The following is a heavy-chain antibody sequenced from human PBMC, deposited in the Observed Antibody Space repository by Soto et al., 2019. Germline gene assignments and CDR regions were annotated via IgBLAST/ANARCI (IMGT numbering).Heavy chain of an antibody. CDR2: IYYSGST. Sequence: SETLSLTCTVSGGFISSYYWSWIRQPPGKGLEGIGYIYYSGSTNYNPSLKSRVTISVVTSNNQFSLKLSSVTAADTAVYYCASYCVWGSYRYSGRFDYWGRGTLVTGSS. CDR3: ASYCVWGSYRYSGRFDY. CDR1: GGFISSYY. J-gene: IGHJ4*02. D-gene: IGHD3-16*02. V-gene: IGHV4-59*01.